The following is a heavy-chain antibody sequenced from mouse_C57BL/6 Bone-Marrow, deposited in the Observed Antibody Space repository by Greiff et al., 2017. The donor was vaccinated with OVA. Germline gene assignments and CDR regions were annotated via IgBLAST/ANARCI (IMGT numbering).Heavy chain of an antibody. CDR2: IYPGSGST. CDR3: ARSMDY. Sequence: QVQLKESGAELVKPGASVKMSCKASGYTFTSYWITWVKQRPGQGLEWIGDIYPGSGSTNYNEKFKSKATLTVDTSSSTAYMQLSSLTSEDSAVYYCARSMDYWGQGTSVTVSS. J-gene: IGHJ4*01. CDR1: GYTFTSYW. V-gene: IGHV1-55*01.